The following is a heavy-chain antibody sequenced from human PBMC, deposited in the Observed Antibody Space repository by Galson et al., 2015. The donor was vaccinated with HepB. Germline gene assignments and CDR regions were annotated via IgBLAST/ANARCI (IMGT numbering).Heavy chain of an antibody. CDR1: GFTFSSYA. Sequence: SLRLSCAASGFTFSSYAMHWVRQAPGKGLEWVAVISYDGSNKYYADSVKGRFTISRDNSKNTLYLQMNSLRAEDTAVYYCARDYSGSVWGSYRYTAFDYWGQGTLVTVSS. D-gene: IGHD3-16*02. CDR3: ARDYSGSVWGSYRYTAFDY. CDR2: ISYDGSNK. V-gene: IGHV3-30*04. J-gene: IGHJ4*02.